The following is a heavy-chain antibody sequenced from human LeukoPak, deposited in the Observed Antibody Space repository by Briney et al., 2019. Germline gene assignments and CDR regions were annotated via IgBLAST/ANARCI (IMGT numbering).Heavy chain of an antibody. CDR2: IYYSGST. CDR3: ARHRIAAAGNVFDY. CDR1: GGSISSYY. Sequence: SQTLPLTCTVSGGSISSYYWSWVRQPPGKGLEWLVYIYYSGSTNYNPSLKSRVTISVDTSKNQFSLKLSSVTAADTAVYYCARHRIAAAGNVFDYWGQGTLVTVSS. D-gene: IGHD6-13*01. J-gene: IGHJ4*02. V-gene: IGHV4-59*08.